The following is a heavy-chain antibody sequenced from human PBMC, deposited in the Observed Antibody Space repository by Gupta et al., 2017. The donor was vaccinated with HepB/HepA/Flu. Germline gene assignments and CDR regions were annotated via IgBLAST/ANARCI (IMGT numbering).Heavy chain of an antibody. J-gene: IGHJ3*02. CDR2: ISAYNGNT. V-gene: IGHV1-18*01. D-gene: IGHD6-13*01. CDR3: ARDLGYSSSESLAFDI. CDR1: GYTFTSSA. Sequence: QVQLVQSGAEVKKPGASVKVSCKASGYTFTSSAISWVRQAPGQGLEWMGWISAYNGNTTYAQKLQGRVTMTTDTSTSTAYMELRSLRSDDTAVYYCARDLGYSSSESLAFDIWGQGTMVTVSS.